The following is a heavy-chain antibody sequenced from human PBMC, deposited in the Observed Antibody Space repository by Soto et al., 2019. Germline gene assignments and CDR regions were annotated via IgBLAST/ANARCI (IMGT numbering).Heavy chain of an antibody. CDR2: ISNSGGNT. CDR3: AKAARGGYSYENYDY. J-gene: IGHJ4*02. D-gene: IGHD5-18*01. Sequence: GGSLRLSCAASGFTFTYYAMSWIRQAPGTGLEWVSSISNSGGNTNYADSVRGRFTISRDNSKNTLYLQINSLRVEDTALYYCAKAARGGYSYENYDYWGQGTLVTVSS. V-gene: IGHV3-23*01. CDR1: GFTFTYYA.